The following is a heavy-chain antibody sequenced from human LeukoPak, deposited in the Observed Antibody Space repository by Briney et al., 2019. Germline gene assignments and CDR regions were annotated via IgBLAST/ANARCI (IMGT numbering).Heavy chain of an antibody. CDR1: GGTFSSYA. Sequence: SVKVSCKASGGTFSSYAISWVRQAPGQGLEWMGGIIPIFGTASYAQKFQGRVTITADKSTSTAYMELSSLRSEDTAVYYCARDEAAADQGPRENWFDPWGQGTLVTVSS. J-gene: IGHJ5*02. V-gene: IGHV1-69*06. CDR3: ARDEAAADQGPRENWFDP. CDR2: IIPIFGTA. D-gene: IGHD6-13*01.